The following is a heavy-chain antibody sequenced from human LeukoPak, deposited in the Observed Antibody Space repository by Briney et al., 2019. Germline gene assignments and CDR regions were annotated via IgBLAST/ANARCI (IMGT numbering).Heavy chain of an antibody. D-gene: IGHD2/OR15-2a*01. J-gene: IGHJ6*02. CDR3: AKTLSRRYDYYGMDV. CDR2: ISGSGGST. V-gene: IGHV3-23*01. CDR1: LFSFSSYA. Sequence: GGSLRLSCAASLFSFSSYAMSWLRQAPGKGLEWVSAISGSGGSTYYADSVKGRFTISRDNSKNTLYLQMNSLRAEDTAVYYCAKTLSRRYDYYGMDVWGQGTTVTVSS.